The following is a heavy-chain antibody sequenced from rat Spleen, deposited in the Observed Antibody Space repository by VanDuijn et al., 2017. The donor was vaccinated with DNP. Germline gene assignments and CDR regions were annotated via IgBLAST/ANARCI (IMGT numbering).Heavy chain of an antibody. CDR3: AGRPPPTRGPFDY. J-gene: IGHJ2*01. CDR1: GFTFSKYG. V-gene: IGHV5-25*01. Sequence: EVQLVESGGGLVQPGRSMKLSCAASGFTFSKYGMAWVRQAPTKGLEWVASIRTGGGNTYYRDSVKGRFTISRDNAKSTLYLQMDSLRSEDTATYYCAGRPPPTRGPFDYWGQGVTVTVAS. CDR2: IRTGGGNT. D-gene: IGHD1-4*01.